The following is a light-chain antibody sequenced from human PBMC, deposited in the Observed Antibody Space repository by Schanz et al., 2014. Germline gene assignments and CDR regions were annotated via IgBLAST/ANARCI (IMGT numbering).Light chain of an antibody. CDR1: TSNIGSNT. J-gene: IGLJ2*01. V-gene: IGLV1-44*01. Sequence: QSVLTQPPSASGTPGQRVTISCSGSTSNIGSNTVNWYQQLPGTAPKLLIYGNDQRPSGVPDRFSGSMSGTSASLVISGLQAEDEADYYCCSYAGSYTLLFGGGTKLTVL. CDR2: GND. CDR3: CSYAGSYTLL.